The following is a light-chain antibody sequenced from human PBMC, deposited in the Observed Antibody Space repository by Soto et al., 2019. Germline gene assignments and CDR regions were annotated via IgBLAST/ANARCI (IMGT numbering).Light chain of an antibody. CDR2: RNN. Sequence: QSVLTQPPSASGTPGQRVTISCSGSSSNIGSNYLYWYQQLPGTAPKLLIYRNNQRPSGVPDRFSGSKSGTSASLAISGLRSEDEADYYCAAWDDSLSGYVFGTGTKVTV. CDR3: AAWDDSLSGYV. CDR1: SSNIGSNY. V-gene: IGLV1-47*01. J-gene: IGLJ1*01.